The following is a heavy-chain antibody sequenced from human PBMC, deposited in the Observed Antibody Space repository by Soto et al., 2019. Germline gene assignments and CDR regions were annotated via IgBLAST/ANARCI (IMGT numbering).Heavy chain of an antibody. V-gene: IGHV3-66*01. J-gene: IGHJ4*01. Sequence: SGGSLRLSCAASGFTVSSNFMTWVRQAPGKGLEWVSVIYSGGSAYYADSVKGRFTISRDNSKNTLYLQMNSLRAEDTAVYYCNTDTISPPPNIGGYWGQGTLVNVSS. CDR2: IYSGGSA. CDR3: NTDTISPPPNIGGY. D-gene: IGHD5-18*01. CDR1: GFTVSSNF.